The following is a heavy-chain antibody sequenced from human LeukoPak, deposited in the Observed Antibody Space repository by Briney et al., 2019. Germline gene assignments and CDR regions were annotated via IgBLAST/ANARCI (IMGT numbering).Heavy chain of an antibody. CDR1: GYTFTSYG. Sequence: ASVKVSCKASGYTFTSYGITWMRQAPGQGLEWMGWISTNNGNANYVQKFQGRVTMTTDTSTSTAYMELRSLTSDDTAVYYCARDLEFPDYWGQGTLVTVSS. D-gene: IGHD3-3*01. CDR2: ISTNNGNA. J-gene: IGHJ4*02. CDR3: ARDLEFPDY. V-gene: IGHV1-18*01.